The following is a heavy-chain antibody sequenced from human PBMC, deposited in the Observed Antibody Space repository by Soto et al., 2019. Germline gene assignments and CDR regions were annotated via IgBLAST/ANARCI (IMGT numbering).Heavy chain of an antibody. D-gene: IGHD5-18*01. V-gene: IGHV4-61*01. CDR1: GGSVSSGRYY. CDR3: ARAPYSYVPSDY. CDR2: IYYSGST. J-gene: IGHJ4*02. Sequence: QVQLQESGPGLVKPSETLYLTCTASGGSVSSGRYYWSWIRQPPGKGLEWIGYIYYSGSTNYNPSLKSRVTISVDTSKNQFSLKLSSVTAADTAVYYGARAPYSYVPSDYWCQGTLFTVSS.